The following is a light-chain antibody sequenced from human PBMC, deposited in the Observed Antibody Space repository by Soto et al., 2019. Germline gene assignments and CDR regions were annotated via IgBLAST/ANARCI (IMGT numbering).Light chain of an antibody. V-gene: IGLV2-14*01. J-gene: IGLJ2*01. CDR2: DVS. CDR1: SSDVGGYNY. CDR3: RSYTSSRNVV. Sequence: QSALTQPASVSGSPGQSITISCTGTSSDVGGYNYVSWYQQHPGKAPKLMIYDVSNRPSGVSNRFSGSKSGNTASLTISGFQAEDEAAYCCRSYTSSRNVVFGGGTKLTVL.